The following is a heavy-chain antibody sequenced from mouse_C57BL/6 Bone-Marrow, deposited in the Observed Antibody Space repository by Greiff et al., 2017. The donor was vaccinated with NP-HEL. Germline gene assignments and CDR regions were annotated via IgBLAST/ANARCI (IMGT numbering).Heavy chain of an antibody. D-gene: IGHD3-1*01. CDR1: GYTFTSYW. Sequence: VQLQQPGGELVRPGSSVKLSCKASGYTFTSYWMHWVKQRPIQGLEWIGNIDPSDSETHYNQKFKDKATLTVDKSSSTAYMQLSSLTSEDSAVYYCARSGPYYAMDYWGQGTSVTVSS. J-gene: IGHJ4*01. CDR2: IDPSDSET. V-gene: IGHV1-52*01. CDR3: ARSGPYYAMDY.